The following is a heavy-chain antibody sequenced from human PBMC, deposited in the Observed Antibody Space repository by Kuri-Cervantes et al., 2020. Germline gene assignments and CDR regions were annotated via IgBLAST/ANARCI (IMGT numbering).Heavy chain of an antibody. Sequence: GESLKISCVASGFTFSNYWMTWVRQPPGKGLEWVANIKEDGREKSYVDSVKGRFTISRDNSKSTLYLQTNSLRAEDTAVYYCAKGYSSGWYSDWFDPWGQGTLVTVSS. V-gene: IGHV3-7*01. CDR3: AKGYSSGWYSDWFDP. J-gene: IGHJ5*02. D-gene: IGHD6-19*01. CDR2: IKEDGREK. CDR1: GFTFSNYW.